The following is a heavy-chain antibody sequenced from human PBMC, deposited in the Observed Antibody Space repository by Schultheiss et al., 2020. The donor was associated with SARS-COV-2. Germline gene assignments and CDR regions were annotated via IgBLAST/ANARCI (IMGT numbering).Heavy chain of an antibody. CDR1: GYTFTGYY. J-gene: IGHJ6*02. Sequence: ASVKVSCKASGYTFTGYYMHWVRQAPGQGLEWMGWINPNSGGTNYAQKFQGRVTMTRDTSISTAYMELSRLRSDDTAVYYCARMPIYGDSRGDYYYGMDVWGQGTTVTVSS. V-gene: IGHV1-2*02. CDR3: ARMPIYGDSRGDYYYGMDV. D-gene: IGHD4-17*01. CDR2: INPNSGGT.